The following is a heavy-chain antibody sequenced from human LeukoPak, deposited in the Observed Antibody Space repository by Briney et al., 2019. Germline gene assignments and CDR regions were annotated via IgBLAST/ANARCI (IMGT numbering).Heavy chain of an antibody. V-gene: IGHV4-39*01. CDR3: ARHRWNDEFYFDY. D-gene: IGHD1-1*01. Sequence: PSETLSLTCAVSGGSISSSSYFWGWIRQPPGKGLEWIGSIYNRGTTYHNPSLKSRVTISVDTSKNQFSLKLTSVTAADTAVYYCARHRWNDEFYFDYWGQGTLVTVSS. CDR1: GGSISSSSYF. CDR2: IYNRGTT. J-gene: IGHJ4*02.